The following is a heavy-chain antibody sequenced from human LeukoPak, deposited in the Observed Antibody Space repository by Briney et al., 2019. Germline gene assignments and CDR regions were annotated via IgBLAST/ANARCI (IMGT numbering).Heavy chain of an antibody. D-gene: IGHD3-10*01. CDR2: IKNSGRT. CDR3: ARGHYYGSGSYYKYPHYYYYYMDV. Sequence: SETLSLTCVVSGGSISSNWWSWVRQPPGKGLEWIGEIKNSGRTNYNTSLKSRVTISVDTSKNQFSLKLSSVTAADTAVYYCARGHYYGSGSYYKYPHYYYYYMDVWGKGTTVTVSS. J-gene: IGHJ6*03. CDR1: GGSISSNW. V-gene: IGHV4-4*02.